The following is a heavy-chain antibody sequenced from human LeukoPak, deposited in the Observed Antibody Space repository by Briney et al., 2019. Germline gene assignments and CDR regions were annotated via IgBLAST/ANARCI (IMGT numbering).Heavy chain of an antibody. V-gene: IGHV4-59*08. J-gene: IGHJ6*02. CDR3: ARHPLVSSSTNYYYGMDV. CDR1: GGSISSYY. D-gene: IGHD6-6*01. Sequence: SETLSLTCTVSGGSISSYYWSWIRQPPGKGLEWIGYIYYSGSTNYNPSLKSRVTISIDTSKNQFSLKLSSVTAADTAVYYCARHPLVSSSTNYYYGMDVWVQGTTVTVSS. CDR2: IYYSGST.